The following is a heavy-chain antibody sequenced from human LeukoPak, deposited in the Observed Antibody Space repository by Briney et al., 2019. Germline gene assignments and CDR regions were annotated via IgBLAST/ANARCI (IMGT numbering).Heavy chain of an antibody. V-gene: IGHV3-23*01. Sequence: GGSLRLSCAASGFTFSSYAMSWVRQAPGKGLEWVSAISGSGGSTYYADSVKGRFTISRDNAKNSLYLQMNSLRAEDTAVYYCAREIVVPAATYYYYGMDVWGQGTTVTVSS. CDR3: AREIVVPAATYYYYGMDV. CDR1: GFTFSSYA. D-gene: IGHD2-2*01. J-gene: IGHJ6*02. CDR2: ISGSGGST.